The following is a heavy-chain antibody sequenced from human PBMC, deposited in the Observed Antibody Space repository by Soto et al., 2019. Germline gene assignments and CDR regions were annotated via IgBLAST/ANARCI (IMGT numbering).Heavy chain of an antibody. D-gene: IGHD1-26*01. CDR1: GFSFGNIA. CDR3: ANPQVGANPTDPFDS. Sequence: QVQLVESGGGVVQPGKSLRLSCRASGFSFGNIAMHWVRQAPGKGLEWLSVILHDGRKKYYADSVKGRFTISRDNSNNTLHLEMNSLRPEDTAVYFCANPQVGANPTDPFDSWGKGILVIVSS. CDR2: ILHDGRKK. J-gene: IGHJ4*02. V-gene: IGHV3-30*04.